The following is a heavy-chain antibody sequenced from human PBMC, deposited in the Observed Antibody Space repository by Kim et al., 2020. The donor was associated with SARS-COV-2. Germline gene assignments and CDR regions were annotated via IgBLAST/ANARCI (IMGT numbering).Heavy chain of an antibody. V-gene: IGHV4-34*01. Sequence: SETLSLTCAVYGGSFSGYYWSWIRQPPGKGLEWIGEINHSGSTNYNPSLKSRVTISVDTSKNQFSLKLSSVTAADTAVYYCARGCLLWFGELGRYNWFDPWGQGTLVTVSS. J-gene: IGHJ5*02. D-gene: IGHD3-10*01. CDR1: GGSFSGYY. CDR3: ARGCLLWFGELGRYNWFDP. CDR2: INHSGST.